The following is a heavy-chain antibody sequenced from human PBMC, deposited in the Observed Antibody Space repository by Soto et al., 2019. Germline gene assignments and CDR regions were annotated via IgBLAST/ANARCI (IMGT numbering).Heavy chain of an antibody. V-gene: IGHV3-53*01. CDR2: IYSGGST. J-gene: IGHJ4*02. CDR3: ARGIYYYDSSGYDY. D-gene: IGHD3-22*01. CDR1: GFTVSSNY. Sequence: QRLSCAASGFTVSSNYMSWVRQAPGKGLEWVSVIYSGGSTYYADSVKGRFTISRDNSKNTLYLQMNSLRAEDTAVYYCARGIYYYDSSGYDYWGQGTLVTVSS.